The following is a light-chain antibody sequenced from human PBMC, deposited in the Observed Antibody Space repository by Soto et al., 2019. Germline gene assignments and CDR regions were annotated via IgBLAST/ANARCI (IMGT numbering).Light chain of an antibody. CDR2: EVS. Sequence: ALTQAASASGSPGQSITISCTGTSSDIGAYNHVSWYQQHPGKAPKVLIYEVSDRPSGISNRFSGSKSGNTASLTISGLQAEDEADYYCASHTTSLTWVFGGGTKLTVL. CDR3: ASHTTSLTWV. J-gene: IGLJ3*02. V-gene: IGLV2-14*01. CDR1: SSDIGAYNH.